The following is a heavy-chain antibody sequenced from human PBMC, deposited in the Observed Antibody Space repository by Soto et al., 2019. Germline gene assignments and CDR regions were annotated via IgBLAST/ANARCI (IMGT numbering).Heavy chain of an antibody. Sequence: SGPTLVNPTQTLTLTCTFSGFSLSSRGVGVGWVRQPPGKALEWLALIMWNDDNHYSPSLTRRLTITKDTSKNQMVLTMTNMDPGDTATFYCAHYLSGYYYVSGSSCAFDIWGQGTMVTVSS. CDR2: IMWNDDN. J-gene: IGHJ3*02. CDR3: AHYLSGYYYVSGSSCAFDI. CDR1: GFSLSSRGVG. D-gene: IGHD3-10*01. V-gene: IGHV2-5*01.